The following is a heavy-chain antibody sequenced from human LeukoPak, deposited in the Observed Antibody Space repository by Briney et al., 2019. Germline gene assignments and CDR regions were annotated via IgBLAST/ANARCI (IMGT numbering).Heavy chain of an antibody. J-gene: IGHJ6*02. CDR3: ARQIFMDV. Sequence: SETLSLTCTVSGGSISSYYWSWIRQPPGKGLEWIGYIYYSGSTNYNPSLKSRVTMSVDTSKNQFSLKLSSVTAADTAVYYCARQIFMDVWGQGTTVTVSS. CDR2: IYYSGST. CDR1: GGSISSYY. V-gene: IGHV4-59*08. D-gene: IGHD3-3*01.